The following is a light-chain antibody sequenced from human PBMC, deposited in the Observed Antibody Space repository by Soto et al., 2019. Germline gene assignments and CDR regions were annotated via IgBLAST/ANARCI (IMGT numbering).Light chain of an antibody. CDR3: ATWDDSMISPV. V-gene: IGLV1-40*01. J-gene: IGLJ3*02. Sequence: QSVLTQPPSVSGAPGQRVTISCTGSSSNIGAGYDVHWYQQLPGTAPKLLIFGNGNRPSGVPDRFSGSKSDTSASLAISGLRSEDEADYICATWDDSMISPVFGGGTKVTVL. CDR1: SSNIGAGYD. CDR2: GNG.